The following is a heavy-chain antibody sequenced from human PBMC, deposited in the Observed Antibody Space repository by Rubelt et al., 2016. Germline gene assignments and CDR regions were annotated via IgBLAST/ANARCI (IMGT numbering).Heavy chain of an antibody. J-gene: IGHJ5*02. CDR3: AGGKYRRWFGP. CDR1: GGSISSSSYY. D-gene: IGHD1-14*01. Sequence: QVQLQQWGAGLLKPSETLSLTCTVSGGSISSSSYYWGWIRQPPGKGLEWIGSAYYSGSTYYRPSLKSRVTISVETSKNQFALNLGSVTAADTAVYYWAGGKYRRWFGPWGQGILVTVSS. V-gene: IGHV4-39*01. CDR2: AYYSGST.